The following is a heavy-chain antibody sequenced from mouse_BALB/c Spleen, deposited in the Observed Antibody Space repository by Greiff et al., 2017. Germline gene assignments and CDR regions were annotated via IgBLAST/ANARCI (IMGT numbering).Heavy chain of an antibody. Sequence: EVKVEESGGGLVKPGGSLKLSCAASGFTFSSYAMSWVRQSPEKRLEWVAEISSGGSYTYYPDTVTGRFTISRDNAKNTLYLEMSSLRSEDTAMYYCARMGGAWFAYWGQGTLVTVSA. CDR3: ARMGGAWFAY. V-gene: IGHV5-9-4*01. J-gene: IGHJ3*01. CDR2: ISSGGSYT. CDR1: GFTFSSYA.